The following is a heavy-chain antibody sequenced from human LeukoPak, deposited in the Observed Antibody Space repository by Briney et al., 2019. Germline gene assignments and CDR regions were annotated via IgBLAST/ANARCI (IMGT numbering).Heavy chain of an antibody. CDR3: AKDTADTADGLFFDY. Sequence: GGSLRLSCAASGFTFDDYTMHWVRQAPGKGLEWVSLISWDGGSTYYADSVKGRFTISRDNSKNSLYLQMNSLRTEDTALYYCAKDTADTADGLFFDYSGQGTLVTVSS. CDR2: ISWDGGST. J-gene: IGHJ4*02. CDR1: GFTFDDYT. V-gene: IGHV3-43*01. D-gene: IGHD5-18*01.